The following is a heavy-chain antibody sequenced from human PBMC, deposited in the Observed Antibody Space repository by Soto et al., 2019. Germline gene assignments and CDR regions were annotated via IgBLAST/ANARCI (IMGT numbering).Heavy chain of an antibody. CDR1: GDIITRID. CDR3: ARGVTAGVDY. V-gene: IGHV1-8*01. Sequence: PAKVSCKYSGDIITRIDINWVRQTNGQGLEWMGWMQPSSGRTGYAQKFQGRVTMTRDTSINTAYMELSSLTSDDTAFYYCARGVTAGVDYWGQRTLV. D-gene: IGHD1-26*01. J-gene: IGHJ4*02. CDR2: MQPSSGRT.